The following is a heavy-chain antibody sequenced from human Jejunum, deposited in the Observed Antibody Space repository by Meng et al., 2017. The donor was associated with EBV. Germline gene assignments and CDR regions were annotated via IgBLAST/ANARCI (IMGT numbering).Heavy chain of an antibody. V-gene: IGHV3-30*03. J-gene: IGHJ4*02. CDR3: ARDGSGWYPGDY. CDR2: ISPDGNNK. D-gene: IGHD6-19*01. CDR1: GLTFMSYG. Sequence: QVQLVESGGGVVQPGRSLRLSVAASGLTFMSYGMHWVRQAPGKGLEWVALISPDGNNKYYADSVKGRFTISRDNSKNTLYVQINSLRTEDTAVYYCARDGSGWYPGDYWGQGTLVTVSS.